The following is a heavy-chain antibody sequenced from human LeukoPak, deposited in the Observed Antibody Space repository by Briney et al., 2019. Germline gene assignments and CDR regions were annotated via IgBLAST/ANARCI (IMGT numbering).Heavy chain of an antibody. CDR2: ISGSGGST. CDR1: GFTFSNAW. J-gene: IGHJ4*02. CDR3: AKGARAAAGTGYFDY. D-gene: IGHD6-13*01. V-gene: IGHV3-23*01. Sequence: GGSLRLSCAASGFTFSNAWMSWVRQAPGKGLEWVSAISGSGGSTYYADSVKGRFTISRDNSKNTLYLQMNSLRAEDTAVYYCAKGARAAAGTGYFDYWGQGTLVTVSS.